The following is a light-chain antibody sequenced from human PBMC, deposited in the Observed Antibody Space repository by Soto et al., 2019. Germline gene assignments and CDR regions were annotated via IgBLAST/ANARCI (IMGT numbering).Light chain of an antibody. CDR3: QQYDSSPRT. CDR1: QSVSSYS. Sequence: ENVLTQSPGTLSWSQGERATLSFRASQSVSSYSLAWYQQKPGQAPRLVMYGTSSRATGIPDRFSGSGSGTDFTLTISRLEPQDFAVYYCQQYDSSPRTFGQGTKVDIK. J-gene: IGKJ1*01. CDR2: GTS. V-gene: IGKV3-20*01.